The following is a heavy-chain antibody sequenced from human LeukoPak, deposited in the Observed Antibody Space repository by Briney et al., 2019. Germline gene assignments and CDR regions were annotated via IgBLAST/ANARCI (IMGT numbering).Heavy chain of an antibody. Sequence: PSETLSLTCTVSGGSTSTFYWSWLRQPPGKGLEWIGYIYYSGSTNYNPSLKSRVTISVDTSKNQFSLRLSSVTAADTAVYYCAREDPQTTVPEGLDVWGQGTTVTVSS. J-gene: IGHJ6*02. CDR2: IYYSGST. V-gene: IGHV4-59*01. CDR3: AREDPQTTVPEGLDV. CDR1: GGSTSTFY. D-gene: IGHD4-17*01.